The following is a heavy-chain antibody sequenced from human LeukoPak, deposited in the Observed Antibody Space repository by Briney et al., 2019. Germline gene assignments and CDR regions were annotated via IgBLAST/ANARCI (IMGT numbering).Heavy chain of an antibody. V-gene: IGHV3-43D*04. J-gene: IGHJ6*04. CDR1: GFTFDDYA. Sequence: GGTLRLSRAVSGFTFDDYAMHWVRQAPRKGLEGVSGISWDGGSTYYADSVKGRFNISRDNNKNSLYLQMNSLRAEDTALDYCAKDKSGIAAATKFSYYYDGMDVWGKGTTVTVSS. CDR2: ISWDGGST. CDR3: AKDKSGIAAATKFSYYYDGMDV. D-gene: IGHD6-13*01.